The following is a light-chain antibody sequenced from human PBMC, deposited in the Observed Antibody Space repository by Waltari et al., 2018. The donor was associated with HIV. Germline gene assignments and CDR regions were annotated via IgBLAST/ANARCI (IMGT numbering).Light chain of an antibody. V-gene: IGLV2-14*01. Sequence: QSALTQPASVSASPGQSITISCTGTSSDVGAYDYVSWYQYHPGKAPNFMISEVSSRPSWVSNRFSGSKSGNTASLTISGLQAEDEADYYCCSYTSSGTLVFGGGTKLTVL. CDR2: EVS. J-gene: IGLJ2*01. CDR3: CSYTSSGTLV. CDR1: SSDVGAYDY.